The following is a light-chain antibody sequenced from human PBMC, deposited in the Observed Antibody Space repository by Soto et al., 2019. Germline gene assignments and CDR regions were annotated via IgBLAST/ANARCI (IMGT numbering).Light chain of an antibody. Sequence: EIVLTQSPATLSLSPGVRATLSCRASQSVGGYLDWYQQKPGQAPRLLIYDASNRASGIPARFSGSVSGTEVTLTISRLEPEDLEVYYCHQRSNWPPLTVGGGTKVEIK. CDR1: QSVGGY. J-gene: IGKJ4*01. CDR3: HQRSNWPPLT. V-gene: IGKV3-11*01. CDR2: DAS.